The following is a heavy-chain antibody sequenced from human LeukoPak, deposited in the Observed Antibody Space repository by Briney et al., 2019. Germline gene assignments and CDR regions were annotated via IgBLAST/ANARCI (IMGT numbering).Heavy chain of an antibody. CDR3: ARRGYFSSGWYFFDY. D-gene: IGHD6-19*01. J-gene: IGHJ4*02. CDR1: GFSLSTNGMC. CDR2: IDWDADK. V-gene: IGHV2-70*01. Sequence: SGPALVKPTQTLTLTCTFSGFSLSTNGMCVSWIRQPPGKALEWLALIDWDADKYYNTSLKTRLTISRDASKNQVVLTMTNMDPVDTATYYCARRGYFSSGWYFFDYWGQGILVTVSS.